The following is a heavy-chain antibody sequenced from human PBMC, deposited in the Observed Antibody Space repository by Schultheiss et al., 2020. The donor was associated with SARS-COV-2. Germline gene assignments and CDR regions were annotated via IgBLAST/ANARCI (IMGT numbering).Heavy chain of an antibody. J-gene: IGHJ1*01. V-gene: IGHV4-39*07. CDR3: ASGITIFGVVKQYFQH. CDR1: GGSISSSSYY. Sequence: SQTLSLTCTVSGGSISSSSYYWGWIRQPPGKGLEWIGEINHSGSTNYNPSLKSRVTISVDTSKNQFSLKLSSVTAADTAVYYCASGITIFGVVKQYFQHWGQGTLVTVSS. CDR2: INHSGST. D-gene: IGHD3-3*01.